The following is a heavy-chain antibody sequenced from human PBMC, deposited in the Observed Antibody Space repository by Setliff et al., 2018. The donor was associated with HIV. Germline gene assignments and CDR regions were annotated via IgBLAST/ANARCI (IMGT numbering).Heavy chain of an antibody. D-gene: IGHD5-18*01. CDR2: IYYSGTT. V-gene: IGHV4-61*01. Sequence: SETLSLTCTVSGGSFIGSSFQSTWIRQPPGKGLEWIGYIYYSGTTYYNPSLKSRVTMSIDTSKNQFSLRLSSVTAADTAVYYCARDQKGYSYGYFDSWGQGTLVTVSS. J-gene: IGHJ4*02. CDR1: GGSFIGSSFQ. CDR3: ARDQKGYSYGYFDS.